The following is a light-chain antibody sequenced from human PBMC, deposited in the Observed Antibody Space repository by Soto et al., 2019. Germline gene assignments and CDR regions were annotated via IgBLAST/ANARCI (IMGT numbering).Light chain of an antibody. Sequence: QSVLTQPPSASGTPGQRVTISCSGSSSNIGSNTVSWYQQLPGTAPKLLIYTNNQRPSGVPDRFSGSKSGTSASLAISGLQSEHEADYYCAAWDDSLNGVVFGGGTNLTVL. CDR2: TNN. CDR1: SSNIGSNT. J-gene: IGLJ2*01. V-gene: IGLV1-44*01. CDR3: AAWDDSLNGVV.